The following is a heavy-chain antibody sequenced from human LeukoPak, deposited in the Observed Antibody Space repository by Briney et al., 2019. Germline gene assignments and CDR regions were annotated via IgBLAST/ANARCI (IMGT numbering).Heavy chain of an antibody. CDR2: MNPNSGNT. D-gene: IGHD3-22*01. J-gene: IGHJ5*02. Sequence: ASVKVSCKASGYTFTSYDINWVRQATGQGLEWMGWMNPNSGNTGYAQKFQGRVTITADKSTSTAYMELSSLRSEDTAVYYCARGEEYYYDSSGYSLDPWGQGTLVTVSS. CDR1: GYTFTSYD. CDR3: ARGEEYYYDSSGYSLDP. V-gene: IGHV1-8*01.